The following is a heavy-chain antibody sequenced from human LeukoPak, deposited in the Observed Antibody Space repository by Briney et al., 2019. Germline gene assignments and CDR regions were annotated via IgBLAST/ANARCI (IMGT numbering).Heavy chain of an antibody. CDR1: DLTFVDYG. CDR2: INCNGGST. V-gene: IGHV3-20*04. J-gene: IGHJ6*03. Sequence: PRRALLLSCVASDLTFVDYGLSWARPAPGKGLDWVSSINCNGGSTCYADSVKGRFTISRDNAQNSLYLQMNSLSAENTALYCCAREKNYYYYMDVWGKGATVTVAS. CDR3: AREKNYYYYMDV.